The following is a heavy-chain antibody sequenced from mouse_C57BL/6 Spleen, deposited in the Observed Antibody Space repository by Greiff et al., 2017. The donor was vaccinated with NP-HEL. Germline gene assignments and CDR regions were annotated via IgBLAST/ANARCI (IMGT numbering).Heavy chain of an antibody. CDR2: IWSDGST. CDR1: GFSLTSYG. CDR3: ARHGNYYGSSPYAMDY. V-gene: IGHV2-6-1*01. Sequence: VHLVESGPGLVAPSQSLSITCTVSGFSLTSYGVHWVRQPPGKGLEWLVVIWSDGSTTYNSALKSRLSISKDNSKSQVFLKMNSLQTDDTAMYYCARHGNYYGSSPYAMDYWGQGTSVTVSS. J-gene: IGHJ4*01. D-gene: IGHD1-1*01.